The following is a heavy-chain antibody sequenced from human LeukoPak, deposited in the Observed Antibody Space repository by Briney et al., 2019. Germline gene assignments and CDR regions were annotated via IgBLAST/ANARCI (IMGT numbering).Heavy chain of an antibody. Sequence: TGGSLRLSCAASGFIFSSYAMHWVRQAPGKGLEWVAVMSYDGDHKYYADSVKGRFTISRDNSKNTLYLQMNSLRAEDTAIYYCAKVSYYGSGSFTTNYYYGMDVWGQGTTVTVSS. CDR3: AKVSYYGSGSFTTNYYYGMDV. CDR2: MSYDGDHK. V-gene: IGHV3-30*18. CDR1: GFIFSSYA. D-gene: IGHD3-10*01. J-gene: IGHJ6*02.